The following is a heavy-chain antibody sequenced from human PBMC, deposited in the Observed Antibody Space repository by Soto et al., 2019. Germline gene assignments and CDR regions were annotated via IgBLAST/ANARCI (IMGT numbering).Heavy chain of an antibody. J-gene: IGHJ3*02. Sequence: QVQLQQWGAGLLKPSETLSLTCTVYGESFSAYYFNWIRQPPGKGLEWIGEINHSGSTKYNSSLKSRVTISVDTYKNQLSLKLSSVTAADTAVYYCARGRDHVWGSYRYTPADAFDIWGQGTMVTVSS. V-gene: IGHV4-34*01. CDR3: ARGRDHVWGSYRYTPADAFDI. CDR1: GESFSAYY. CDR2: INHSGST. D-gene: IGHD3-16*02.